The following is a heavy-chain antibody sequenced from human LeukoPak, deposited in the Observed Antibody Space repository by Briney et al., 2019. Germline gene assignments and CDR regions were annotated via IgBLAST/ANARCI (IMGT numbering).Heavy chain of an antibody. CDR2: IKQDGSEK. V-gene: IGHV3-7*03. CDR1: GFTFSSYW. CDR3: ARGNGYSSSPFDY. J-gene: IGHJ4*02. Sequence: TGGSLRLSCVASGFTFSSYWMSWVRQVPGKGLEWVANIKQDGSEKYYVDSVKGRFTISRDNAKNSLYLQMNSLRAEDTAVYYCARGNGYSSSPFDYWGQGTLVTVSS. D-gene: IGHD6-13*01.